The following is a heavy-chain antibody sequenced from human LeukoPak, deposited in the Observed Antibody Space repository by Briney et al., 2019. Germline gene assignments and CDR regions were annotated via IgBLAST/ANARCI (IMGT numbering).Heavy chain of an antibody. D-gene: IGHD6-13*01. CDR3: ASTSRSSRWSSLFGY. J-gene: IGHJ4*02. CDR1: GYTFTSYY. Sequence: ASVKVSCKASGYTFTSYYMHWVRQAPGQGLEWMGIINPSGGSTSYAQKFQGRVTMTTDTSTSTAYMELRSLRSDDTAVYYCASTSRSSRWSSLFGYWGQGTLVTVSS. V-gene: IGHV1-46*01. CDR2: INPSGGST.